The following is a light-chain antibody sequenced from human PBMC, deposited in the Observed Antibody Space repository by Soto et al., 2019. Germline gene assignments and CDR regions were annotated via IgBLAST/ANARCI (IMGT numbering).Light chain of an antibody. V-gene: IGLV2-8*01. CDR1: SSDVGGYNS. Sequence: QSALTQPPSASGSPGQSVTISCTGSSSDVGGYNSVSWYQHHPGKVPKVMIYEVSKRPSGVPDRFSGSKSDNTASPTVSGLQAEDEADYYCSSYAGSNNLVFGGGTKLTVL. CDR3: SSYAGSNNLV. J-gene: IGLJ2*01. CDR2: EVS.